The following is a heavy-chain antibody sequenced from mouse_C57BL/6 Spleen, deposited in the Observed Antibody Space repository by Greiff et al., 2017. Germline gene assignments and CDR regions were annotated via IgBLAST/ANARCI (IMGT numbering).Heavy chain of an antibody. V-gene: IGHV1-55*01. J-gene: IGHJ4*01. CDR3: AAGYDGDYYAMDY. Sequence: VQLQQPGAELVKPGASVKMSCKASGYTFTSYWITWVKQRPGRGLEWIGDIYPGSGSTNYNEKFKGKATLTVDTSSSTAYMQLSSLTSEDAAVYYCAAGYDGDYYAMDYWGQGTSVTVSS. CDR1: GYTFTSYW. CDR2: IYPGSGST. D-gene: IGHD2-14*01.